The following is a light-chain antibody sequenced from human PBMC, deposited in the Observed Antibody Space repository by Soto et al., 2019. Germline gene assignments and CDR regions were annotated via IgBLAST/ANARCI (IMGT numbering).Light chain of an antibody. CDR2: LGS. J-gene: IGKJ1*01. CDR1: QTLLHSNGHNY. V-gene: IGKV2-28*01. CDR3: MQTLQTPPWT. Sequence: DVVMTQSPLSLPVIPGEPASISCRSSQTLLHSNGHNYLDWYLQKPGQSPQLLIYLGSNRASGDHDRFSGSGSGTEFTLKISRVEAEDVGIYYCMQTLQTPPWTFGQGTKVEIK.